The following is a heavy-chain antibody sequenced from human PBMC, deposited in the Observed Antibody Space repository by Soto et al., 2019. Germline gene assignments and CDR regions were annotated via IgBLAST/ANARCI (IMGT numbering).Heavy chain of an antibody. Sequence: QVQLVQSGAEEKKPGASVKVSCKASGSTFTGYAMHWVRQAPGHRLEWMGWINAGNGNTKYSQKFQGRVTITRDTSVSTAYMELSSLRSEDTAVYYCARAVAVPADFDFWGQGTLVTVSS. D-gene: IGHD2-2*01. CDR3: ARAVAVPADFDF. J-gene: IGHJ4*02. CDR1: GSTFTGYA. V-gene: IGHV1-3*05. CDR2: INAGNGNT.